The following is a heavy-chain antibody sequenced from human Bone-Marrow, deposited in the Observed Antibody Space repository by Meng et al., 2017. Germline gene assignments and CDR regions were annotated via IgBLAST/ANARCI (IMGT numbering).Heavy chain of an antibody. CDR2: ISSSGSTI. CDR3: AREGLLWFGELLSDHDAFDI. J-gene: IGHJ3*02. Sequence: GGSLRLSCAASGFTFSSYEMNWVRQAPGKGLEWVSYISSSGSTIYYADSVKGRFTISRDNAKNSLYLQMNSLRAEDTAVYYCAREGLLWFGELLSDHDAFDIWGQGTMVTVSS. D-gene: IGHD3-10*01. CDR1: GFTFSSYE. V-gene: IGHV3-48*03.